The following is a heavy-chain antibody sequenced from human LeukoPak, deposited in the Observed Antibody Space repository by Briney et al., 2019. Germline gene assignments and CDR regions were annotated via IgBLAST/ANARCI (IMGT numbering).Heavy chain of an antibody. CDR1: GGTFISYA. J-gene: IGHJ5*02. Sequence: GASVKVSCKASGGTFISYALSGVRQAPGEGGEWVGGIISLFGTANYAQKFHGRVTITADESTLTAYMELSSLRSEDTAVYYCARDLAYSSGVRAGWFDRWGQGTLVTVSS. D-gene: IGHD6-19*01. V-gene: IGHV1-69*13. CDR3: ARDLAYSSGVRAGWFDR. CDR2: IISLFGTA.